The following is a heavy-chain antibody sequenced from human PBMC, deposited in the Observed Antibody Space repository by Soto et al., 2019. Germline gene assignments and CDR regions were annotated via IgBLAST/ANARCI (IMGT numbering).Heavy chain of an antibody. V-gene: IGHV4-61*01. CDR1: GGSVSSGRYY. Sequence: SETLSLTCTVSGGSVSSGRYYWTWIRQPPGKGLEWIGHIYYSGSTNYNPSLKSRVTISVDTSKNQFSLKLSSVTAADTAVYYCAREYHPWGQGTLVTVS. CDR3: AREYHP. CDR2: IYYSGST. J-gene: IGHJ5*02. D-gene: IGHD2-2*02.